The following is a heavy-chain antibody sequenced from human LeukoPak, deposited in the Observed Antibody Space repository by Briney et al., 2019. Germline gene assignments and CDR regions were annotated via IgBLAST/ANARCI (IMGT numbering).Heavy chain of an antibody. Sequence: PGGSLRLSCAASGFTFYNYWMSWVRQAPGKGLEWVANIDLEGSQRFYVDSLKGRFTISRDNANNLVYLQMNSLRAVDTAVYYCARDVDYANPRHDYWGQGTLVTVSS. CDR1: GFTFYNYW. J-gene: IGHJ4*02. D-gene: IGHD4/OR15-4a*01. CDR2: IDLEGSQR. V-gene: IGHV3-7*01. CDR3: ARDVDYANPRHDY.